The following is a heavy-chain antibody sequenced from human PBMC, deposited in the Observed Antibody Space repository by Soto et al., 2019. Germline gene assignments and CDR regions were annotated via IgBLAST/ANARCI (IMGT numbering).Heavy chain of an antibody. V-gene: IGHV3-7*03. J-gene: IGHJ4*02. CDR2: INPDGNVG. D-gene: IGHD4-4*01. Sequence: EVQLLGSGGGLVQPGGSLRLSCVGSGFTFSTYWMNWVRQAPGKGLEWVANINPDGNVGTYVDSVRGRFTTSRDNEKNAQYLQMNSLRADDTAVYFCAGWVGHDYNYCGQRIMVTVSS. CDR3: AGWVGHDYNY. CDR1: GFTFSTYW.